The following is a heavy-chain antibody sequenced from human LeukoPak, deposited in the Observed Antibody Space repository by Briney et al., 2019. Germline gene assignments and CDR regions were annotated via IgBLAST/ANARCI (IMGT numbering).Heavy chain of an antibody. CDR2: VRADNGNT. CDR1: GYTFTSYD. Sequence: ASVKVSCKASGYTFTSYDISWVRQAPGQGLEWMGWVRADNGNTNYPEKFRGRVTMTTDTSTSTAYMELRSLRSDDTAVYYCARDPWVTIFGIIIAHDAFDVWGQGTMVTVSS. V-gene: IGHV1-18*01. J-gene: IGHJ3*01. CDR3: ARDPWVTIFGIIIAHDAFDV. D-gene: IGHD3-3*01.